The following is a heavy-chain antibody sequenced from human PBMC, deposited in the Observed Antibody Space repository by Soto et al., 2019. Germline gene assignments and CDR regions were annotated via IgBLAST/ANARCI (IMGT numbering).Heavy chain of an antibody. CDR3: ARDAGYSYGPFDY. Sequence: GGSLGLSCAASGFTLSSYSRNWVRQASGKGLEWVSYISSSSSTIYYADSVKGRFTISRDNAKNSLYLQMNSLRDEDTAVYYCARDAGYSYGPFDYWGQGTLVTVSS. CDR1: GFTLSSYS. CDR2: ISSSSSTI. J-gene: IGHJ4*02. D-gene: IGHD5-18*01. V-gene: IGHV3-48*02.